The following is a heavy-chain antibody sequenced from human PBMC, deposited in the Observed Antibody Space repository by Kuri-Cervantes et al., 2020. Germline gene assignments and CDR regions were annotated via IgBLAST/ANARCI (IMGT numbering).Heavy chain of an antibody. CDR2: IIPIFGTA. CDR3: ATNRGRAVAGSPEFDY. J-gene: IGHJ4*02. V-gene: IGHV1-69*13. D-gene: IGHD6-19*01. CDR1: GGTFSSYA. Sequence: SVKVSCKASGGTFSSYAISWVRQAPGQELEWMGGIIPIFGTANYAQKFQGRVTITADESTSTAYTELSSLRSEDTAVYYCATNRGRAVAGSPEFDYWGQGTLVTVSS.